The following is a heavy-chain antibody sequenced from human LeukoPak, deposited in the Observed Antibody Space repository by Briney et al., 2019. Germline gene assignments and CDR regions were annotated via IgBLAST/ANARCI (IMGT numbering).Heavy chain of an antibody. CDR2: INWNSGSI. D-gene: IGHD6-19*01. Sequence: GGSLRLSCAASGFTFDDYAMHWVRQAPGKGLEWVSGINWNSGSIGYADSVKGRFTISRDNAKNSLYLQMNSLRAEDTALYYCAKALWQWLIAPSDYWGQGTLVTVSS. V-gene: IGHV3-9*01. CDR1: GFTFDDYA. J-gene: IGHJ4*02. CDR3: AKALWQWLIAPSDY.